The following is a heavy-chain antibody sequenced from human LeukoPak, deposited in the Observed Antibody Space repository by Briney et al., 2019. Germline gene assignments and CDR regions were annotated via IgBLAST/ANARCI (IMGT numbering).Heavy chain of an antibody. CDR1: GFTFSSYA. CDR3: ARDTLYGNYFDY. J-gene: IGHJ4*02. Sequence: GRSLRLSCAASGFTFSSYAMHWVRQAPGKGLEWVAVKSYDGSNKYYADSVKGRFTISRDNSKNTLYLQMNSLRAEDTAVYYCARDTLYGNYFDYWGQGTLVTVSS. D-gene: IGHD3-10*01. CDR2: KSYDGSNK. V-gene: IGHV3-30-3*01.